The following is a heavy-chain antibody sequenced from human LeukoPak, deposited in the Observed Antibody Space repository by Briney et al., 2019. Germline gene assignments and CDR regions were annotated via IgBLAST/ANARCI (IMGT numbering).Heavy chain of an antibody. CDR2: IWYDGSNK. D-gene: IGHD6-13*01. CDR3: AKDPYYSSSWLYYYYGMDV. Sequence: PGGSLRLSCEASGFTFSSYGMHWVRQAPGKGLEWVAVIWYDGSNKYYADSVKGRFTISRDNSKNTLYLQMNSLRAEDTAMYYCAKDPYYSSSWLYYYYGMDVWGQGTTVTVSS. J-gene: IGHJ6*02. CDR1: GFTFSSYG. V-gene: IGHV3-30*02.